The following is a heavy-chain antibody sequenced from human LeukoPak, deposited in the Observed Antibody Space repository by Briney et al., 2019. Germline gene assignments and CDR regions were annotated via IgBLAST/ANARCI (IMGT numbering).Heavy chain of an antibody. D-gene: IGHD4-17*01. V-gene: IGHV3-21*01. Sequence: KAGGSLRLSCAASGFTFSSYSMNWVRQAPGKGLEWVSSISSSSSYIYYADSVKGRFTISRDNAKNSLYLQMNSLRAEDTAVYYCARDLSTVTPLRYFDYWGQGTLVTVSS. CDR3: ARDLSTVTPLRYFDY. CDR2: ISSSSSYI. CDR1: GFTFSSYS. J-gene: IGHJ4*02.